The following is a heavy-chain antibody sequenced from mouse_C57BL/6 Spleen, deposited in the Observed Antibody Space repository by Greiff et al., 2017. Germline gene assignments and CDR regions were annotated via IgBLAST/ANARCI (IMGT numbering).Heavy chain of an antibody. CDR3: ARQDYYGNFFDY. Sequence: VQRVESGPELVKPGASVKISCKASGYAFSSSWMNWVKQRPGKGLEWIGRIYPGDGDTNYNGKFKGKATLTADKSSSTAYMQLSSLTSEDSAVYFCARQDYYGNFFDYWGQGTTLTVSS. CDR2: IYPGDGDT. V-gene: IGHV1-82*01. D-gene: IGHD1-1*02. CDR1: GYAFSSSW. J-gene: IGHJ2*01.